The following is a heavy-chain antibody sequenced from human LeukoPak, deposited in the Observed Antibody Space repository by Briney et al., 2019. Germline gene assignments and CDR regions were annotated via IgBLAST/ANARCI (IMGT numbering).Heavy chain of an antibody. J-gene: IGHJ3*02. Sequence: GRSLRLSCAASGFTFDDYGMSWVRQAPGKGLGWVSGINWNGGSTGYADSVKGRFTISRDNAKNSLYLQMNSLRAEDTALYYCARDLVAGTTTGAFDIWGQGTMVTVSS. CDR2: INWNGGST. CDR3: ARDLVAGTTTGAFDI. V-gene: IGHV3-20*04. D-gene: IGHD6-19*01. CDR1: GFTFDDYG.